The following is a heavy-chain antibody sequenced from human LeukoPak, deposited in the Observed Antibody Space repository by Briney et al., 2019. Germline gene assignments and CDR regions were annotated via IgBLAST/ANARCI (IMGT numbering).Heavy chain of an antibody. J-gene: IGHJ6*03. CDR1: GGSISSYY. Sequence: SETLSLTCTVSGGSISSYYWSWIRQPAGKGLESIGHISTSGSTNYNPSLKSRVTISVDTSKNQFSLKLSSVTAADTAVYYRARGGEQWLDHYYYYYMDVWGKGTTVTVSS. D-gene: IGHD6-19*01. V-gene: IGHV4-4*07. CDR3: ARGGEQWLDHYYYYYMDV. CDR2: ISTSGST.